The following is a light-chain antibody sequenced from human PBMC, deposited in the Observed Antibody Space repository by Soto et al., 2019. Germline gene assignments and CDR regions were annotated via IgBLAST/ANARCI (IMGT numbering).Light chain of an antibody. V-gene: IGLV2-14*01. CDR1: SSDVGGYNY. Sequence: QSVLTQPASVSGSPGQSITISCTGTSSDVGGYNYVSWYQQHPGKAPKIIIYEVTNRPSGVSHRFSGSKSGNTASLTISGLQAEDDADYYCSSFTSRFTFNYIFGTGTKVTVL. CDR3: SSFTSRFTFNYI. J-gene: IGLJ1*01. CDR2: EVT.